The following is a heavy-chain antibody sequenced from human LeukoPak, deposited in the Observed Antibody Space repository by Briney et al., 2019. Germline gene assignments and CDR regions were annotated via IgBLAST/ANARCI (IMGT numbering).Heavy chain of an antibody. J-gene: IGHJ4*02. Sequence: GGSLRLSCAASGFIFTDYWMYWVRQAPGRGLAWVANIKEDGSEKNYVDSVKGRFTISRDNAKNSLNLQMNSLRAEDTALYYCAKTSYSSGWYPNFDYWGQGTLVTVSS. CDR3: AKTSYSSGWYPNFDY. CDR2: IKEDGSEK. D-gene: IGHD6-19*01. CDR1: GFIFTDYW. V-gene: IGHV3-7*03.